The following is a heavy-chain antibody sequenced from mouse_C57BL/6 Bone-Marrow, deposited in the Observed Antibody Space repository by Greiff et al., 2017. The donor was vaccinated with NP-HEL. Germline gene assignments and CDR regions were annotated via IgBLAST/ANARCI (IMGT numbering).Heavy chain of an antibody. CDR1: GFTFTDYY. J-gene: IGHJ4*01. CDR2: IRNKANGYTT. D-gene: IGHD1-1*02. V-gene: IGHV7-3*01. CDR3: ARYKNYVDYYAMDY. Sequence: EVKLMESGGGLVQPGGSLSLSCAASGFTFTDYYMSWVRQPPGKALEWLGFIRNKANGYTTEYSASVKGRFTISRDNSQSILYLQMNALRAEDSATYYCARYKNYVDYYAMDYWGQGTSVTVSS.